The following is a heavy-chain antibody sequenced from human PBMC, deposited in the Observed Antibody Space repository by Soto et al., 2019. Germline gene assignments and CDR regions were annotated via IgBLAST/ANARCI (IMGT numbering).Heavy chain of an antibody. V-gene: IGHV1-8*01. CDR2: MNPNTGNT. CDR1: GYTFTNYD. CDR3: AREGYSSSSGSRGNWFDP. Sequence: ASVKGSCKAAGYTFTNYDSNWGRQATGQGLEWMGWMNPNTGNTGSAQRFQGRVTMTRNTSISTAYMELSSLTSEDTAVYYCAREGYSSSSGSRGNWFDPWGQGTLVTVSS. D-gene: IGHD6-6*01. J-gene: IGHJ5*02.